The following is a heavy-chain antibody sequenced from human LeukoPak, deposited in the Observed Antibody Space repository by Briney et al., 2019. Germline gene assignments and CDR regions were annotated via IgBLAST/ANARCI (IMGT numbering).Heavy chain of an antibody. CDR3: ARAYCGGDCYYYYYYYYMDV. Sequence: SQTLSLTCTVSGGSISSGGYYWSWIRQPPGKGLEWIGYIYHSGSTYYNPSLKSRVTISVDRSKNQFSLKLSSVTAADTAVYYCARAYCGGDCYYYYYYYYMDVWGKGTTVTVSS. J-gene: IGHJ6*03. D-gene: IGHD2-21*01. CDR2: IYHSGST. CDR1: GGSISSGGYY. V-gene: IGHV4-30-2*01.